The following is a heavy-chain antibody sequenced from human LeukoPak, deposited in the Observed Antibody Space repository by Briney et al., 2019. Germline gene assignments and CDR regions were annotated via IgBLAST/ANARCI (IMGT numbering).Heavy chain of an antibody. D-gene: IGHD3-22*01. V-gene: IGHV1-18*01. Sequence: ASVTVSCKASGYTFTSFGISGVRQAPGQGVDWMGWISPYNGNTNYAQKVQGRVTLTTDTSTSTAYMELRSLRSDDTAVYYCARDLSNDSRGYPRYWGQGTVVTVSS. CDR2: ISPYNGNT. CDR1: GYTFTSFG. J-gene: IGHJ4*02. CDR3: ARDLSNDSRGYPRY.